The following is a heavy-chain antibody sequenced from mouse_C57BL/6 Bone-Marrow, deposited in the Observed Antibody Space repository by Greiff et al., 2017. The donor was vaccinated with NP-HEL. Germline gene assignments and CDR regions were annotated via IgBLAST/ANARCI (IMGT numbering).Heavy chain of an antibody. J-gene: IGHJ3*01. V-gene: IGHV7-3*01. CDR1: GFTFTDYY. CDR3: ARYGDGSSPFAY. D-gene: IGHD1-1*01. Sequence: VQLKESGGGLVQPGGSLSLSCAASGFTFTDYYMSWVRQPPGKALEWLGFIRNKANGYTTEYSASVKGRFTISRDNSQSILYLQMNALRAEDSATYYCARYGDGSSPFAYWGQGTLVTVSA. CDR2: IRNKANGYTT.